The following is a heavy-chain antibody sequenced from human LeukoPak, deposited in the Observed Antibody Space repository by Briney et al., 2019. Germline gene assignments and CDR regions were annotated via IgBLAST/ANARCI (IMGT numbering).Heavy chain of an antibody. J-gene: IGHJ4*02. CDR1: GFTFSSYE. Sequence: GGSLRLSCAASGFTFSSYEMNWVRQAPGKGLEWVSVISGSGGSIYYADSVKGRFTTSRGNSKNTLYLQMNSLRAEDTAVYYCAKGPRTVRFGDRHKGMFDYWGQGTLVTVSS. V-gene: IGHV3-23*01. CDR3: AKGPRTVRFGDRHKGMFDY. CDR2: ISGSGGSI. D-gene: IGHD3-10*01.